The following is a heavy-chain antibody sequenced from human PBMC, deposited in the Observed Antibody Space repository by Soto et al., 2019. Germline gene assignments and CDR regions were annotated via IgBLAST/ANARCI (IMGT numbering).Heavy chain of an antibody. J-gene: IGHJ4*02. CDR2: ISSSSSYI. V-gene: IGHV3-21*01. D-gene: IGHD3-10*01. CDR1: GFTFSSST. Sequence: GGSLRLSCAASGFTFSSSTMSWVRQAPGKGLEWVSAISSSSSYIYYADSLKGRFTISRDNAKNSLYLQMHSLRAEDTALYYCARDLGEGSAIWRQGNLVTVSS. CDR3: ARDLGEGSAI.